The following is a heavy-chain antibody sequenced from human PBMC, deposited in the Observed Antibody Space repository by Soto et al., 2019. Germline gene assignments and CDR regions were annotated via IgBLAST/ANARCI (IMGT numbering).Heavy chain of an antibody. V-gene: IGHV1-18*01. CDR2: ISAYNGNT. CDR1: GYTFTSYG. D-gene: IGHD6-13*01. J-gene: IGHJ4*02. Sequence: SVKVSCKASGYTFTSYGISWVRQAPGQGLEWMGWISAYNGNTNYAQKLQGRVTMTTDTSTSTAYMELRSLRSDDTAVYYCARSPLAGSFSSSWPDYWGQGTLVTVSS. CDR3: ARSPLAGSFSSSWPDY.